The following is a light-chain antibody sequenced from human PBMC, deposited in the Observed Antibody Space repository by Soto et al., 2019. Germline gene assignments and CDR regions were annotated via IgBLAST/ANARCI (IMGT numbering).Light chain of an antibody. CDR1: QSISSW. J-gene: IGKJ3*01. CDR3: QQYNSYPFT. Sequence: DIQMTQSPSTLSASVGDRVTITCRASQSISSWLAWYQQKPGKAPKLLIYDASSLESWVPSRFSGSGSGTEFTLTISSLQPDDFATDYCQQYNSYPFTFGPGTKVDIK. CDR2: DAS. V-gene: IGKV1-5*01.